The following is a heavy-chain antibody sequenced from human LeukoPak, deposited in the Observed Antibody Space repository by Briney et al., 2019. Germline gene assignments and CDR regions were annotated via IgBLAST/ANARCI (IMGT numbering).Heavy chain of an antibody. CDR2: IYYSGST. Sequence: SETLSLTCTVSGGSISSSSYYWGWIRQPPGKGLEWIGSIYYSGSTYYNPSLKSRVTISVDTSKNQFSLKLSSVTAADTAVYYCARGAAYFDYWGQGTLVTVSS. D-gene: IGHD6-13*01. CDR3: ARGAAYFDY. V-gene: IGHV4-39*07. CDR1: GGSISSSSYY. J-gene: IGHJ4*02.